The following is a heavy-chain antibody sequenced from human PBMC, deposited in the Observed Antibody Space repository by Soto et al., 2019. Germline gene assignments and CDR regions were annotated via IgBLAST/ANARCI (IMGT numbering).Heavy chain of an antibody. CDR2: ISGSGGST. D-gene: IGHD3-16*02. CDR3: AKEPMITFGGVIVTPRGPFDY. CDR1: GLTFSSYA. V-gene: IGHV3-23*01. Sequence: PGGSLRLSCAASGLTFSSYAMSWVRQAPGKGLEWVSAISGSGGSTYYADSVKGRFTISRDNSKNTLYLQMNSLRAEDTAVYYCAKEPMITFGGVIVTPRGPFDYWGQGTLVTVSS. J-gene: IGHJ4*02.